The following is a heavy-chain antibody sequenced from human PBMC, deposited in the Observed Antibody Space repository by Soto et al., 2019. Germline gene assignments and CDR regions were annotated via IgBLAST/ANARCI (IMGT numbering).Heavy chain of an antibody. D-gene: IGHD6-19*01. Sequence: QLQLQESGPGLVKPSETLSLTCTVSGGSISSSSYYWGWIRQPPGEGLEWIGSISYSGSTYYNPSLKSRVTISVDTSKNQFSLKLSSVTAADTAVYYCAGNPAGSGWRIDSWGQGTLVTVSS. CDR2: ISYSGST. V-gene: IGHV4-39*01. J-gene: IGHJ4*02. CDR3: AGNPAGSGWRIDS. CDR1: GGSISSSSYY.